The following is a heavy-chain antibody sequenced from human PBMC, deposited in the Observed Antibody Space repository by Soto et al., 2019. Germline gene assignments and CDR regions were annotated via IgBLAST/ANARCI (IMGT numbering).Heavy chain of an antibody. V-gene: IGHV1-3*01. CDR2: INAGNGNT. CDR1: GFTFTSYA. Sequence: ASVKVCCKASGFTFTSYAMHWVRQAPGQRLEWMGWINAGNGNTKYSQKFQGRVTITRDTSASTAYMELSSLRPEDTAVYYCARVLVPAAIALDPWGQGTLVTVSS. D-gene: IGHD2-2*01. CDR3: ARVLVPAAIALDP. J-gene: IGHJ5*02.